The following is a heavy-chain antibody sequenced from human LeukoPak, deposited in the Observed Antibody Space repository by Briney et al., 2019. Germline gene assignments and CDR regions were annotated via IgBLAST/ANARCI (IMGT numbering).Heavy chain of an antibody. CDR3: AREMNYYDSTGYYLHYLDY. CDR2: SHNSGST. Sequence: PSETLSLTCTVSGGSVTNLYWSWIRQAPGKRLEWIGYSHNSGSTDYNPSLKGRVTISVDTSKNQLSLKLSSVTAADTAVYYCAREMNYYDSTGYYLHYLDYWGRGTLVTVSS. J-gene: IGHJ4*02. D-gene: IGHD3-22*01. CDR1: GGSVTNLY. V-gene: IGHV4-59*02.